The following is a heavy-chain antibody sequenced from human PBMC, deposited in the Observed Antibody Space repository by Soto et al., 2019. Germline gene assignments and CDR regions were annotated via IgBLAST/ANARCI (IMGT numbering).Heavy chain of an antibody. J-gene: IGHJ3*02. Sequence: ASVKVSCKASGYTFTSYYMHWVRQAPGQGLEWMGIINPSGGSTSYAQKFQGRVTMTRDTSTSTVYMELSSLRSEDTAVYYCARFRGIVVVPAATDAFDIWGQGTMVTVSS. V-gene: IGHV1-46*01. CDR2: INPSGGST. CDR1: GYTFTSYY. D-gene: IGHD2-2*01. CDR3: ARFRGIVVVPAATDAFDI.